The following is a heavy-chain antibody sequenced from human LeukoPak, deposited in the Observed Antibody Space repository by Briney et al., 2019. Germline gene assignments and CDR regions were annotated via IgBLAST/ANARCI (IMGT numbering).Heavy chain of an antibody. CDR2: ISGSGGST. CDR3: AKDRTYDSSVKSFYFDY. V-gene: IGHV3-23*01. Sequence: GGSLRLSCAASGFTFSSYAMSWVRQAPGKGLEWVSAISGSGGSTYYADSVKGRFTISRDNSKNTLYLQMNSLRTEDTAVYYCAKDRTYDSSVKSFYFDYWGQGTLVTVSS. D-gene: IGHD3-22*01. J-gene: IGHJ4*02. CDR1: GFTFSSYA.